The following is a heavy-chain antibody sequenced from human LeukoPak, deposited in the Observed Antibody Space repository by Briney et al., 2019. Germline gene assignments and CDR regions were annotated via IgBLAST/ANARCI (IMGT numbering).Heavy chain of an antibody. D-gene: IGHD3-22*01. V-gene: IGHV3-49*04. CDR2: IRNKANGGTT. CDR3: SRFYSSGWASGAFDI. J-gene: IGHJ3*02. CDR1: GFTFSDYA. Sequence: GRSLRLSCTTSGFTFSDYAVSWVRQAPGKGLEWTGFIRNKANGGTTEYAASVKGRFTISRDDSKTIAHLQMSSLKTEDTAVYYCSRFYSSGWASGAFDIWGQGTMVTVSS.